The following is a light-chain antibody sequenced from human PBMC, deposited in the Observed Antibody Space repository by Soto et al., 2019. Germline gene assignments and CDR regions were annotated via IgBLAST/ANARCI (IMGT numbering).Light chain of an antibody. CDR3: QSYDSSLSGYV. CDR1: SSNIGAGYD. V-gene: IGLV1-40*01. J-gene: IGLJ1*01. Sequence: QSALTQPPSVSGAPGQRVTISCTGSSSNIGAGYDVHWYHQLPGTSPKVLIYGNSNRPSGVPDRFSGSKSGTSASLAITGLQAEDEADYSCQSYDSSLSGYVFGTGTKVTVL. CDR2: GNS.